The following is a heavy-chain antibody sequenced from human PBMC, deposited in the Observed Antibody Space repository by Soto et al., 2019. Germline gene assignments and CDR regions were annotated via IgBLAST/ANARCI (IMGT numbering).Heavy chain of an antibody. V-gene: IGHV1-69*12. Sequence: QVQLVQSGAEVKKPGSSVKVFCRASGGTFSSHTISWVRQAPGQGLEWMGGIMPMFGVTNYARKFQGRLTMTANESTTTAYMEVSSLTSEDTAVYYCAGEGVTTSMSLPWMGYHYYGLDVWGQGTTVIVSS. CDR3: AGEGVTTSMSLPWMGYHYYGLDV. CDR2: IMPMFGVT. CDR1: GGTFSSHT. D-gene: IGHD1-26*01. J-gene: IGHJ6*02.